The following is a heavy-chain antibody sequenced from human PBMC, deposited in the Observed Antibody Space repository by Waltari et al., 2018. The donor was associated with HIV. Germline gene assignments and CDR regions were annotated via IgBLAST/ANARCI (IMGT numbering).Heavy chain of an antibody. V-gene: IGHV3-30*18. CDR1: GFALGGFD. J-gene: IGHJ4*02. CDR3: AKDLSYGTDWPYFDK. Sequence: QVQLAESGGGVVQHGRSLKLSCAVSGFALGGFDMHWVRQAPGKGLEWVALISFDGKKEYYSDSVKGRFTISRDNSGSRLFLQMNNLRPEDTGVYFCAKDLSYGTDWPYFDKRGQGTLVTVSS. CDR2: ISFDGKKE. D-gene: IGHD2-8*02.